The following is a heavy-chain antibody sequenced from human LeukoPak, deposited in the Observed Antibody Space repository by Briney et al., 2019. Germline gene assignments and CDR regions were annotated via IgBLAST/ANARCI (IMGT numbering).Heavy chain of an antibody. J-gene: IGHJ4*02. CDR3: ARDGGDSYGLPFDY. CDR2: IYGNGNT. Sequence: NASETLSLTCTVSGGSLSNYYWSWIRQPAGKGLEWVGRIYGNGNTNFNPSLERRVTMSVDTTKKQFTLNLRSVTAADTAIYYCARDGGDSYGLPFDYWGQGTLVTVSS. D-gene: IGHD5-18*01. CDR1: GGSLSNYY. V-gene: IGHV4-4*07.